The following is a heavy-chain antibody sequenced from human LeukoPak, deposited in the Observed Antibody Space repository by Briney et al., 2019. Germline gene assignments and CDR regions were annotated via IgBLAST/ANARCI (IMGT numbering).Heavy chain of an antibody. J-gene: IGHJ4*02. D-gene: IGHD6-13*01. Sequence: GGSLRLSCAASGFTVSTNYMSWVRQAPGKGLEWVSIIYSSGSTYYADPVKGRFTISRDNSKNTLYLQMNSLRAEDTALYYCARTSVATAEDYFDFWGQGTLVTVSS. CDR3: ARTSVATAEDYFDF. CDR2: IYSSGST. CDR1: GFTVSTNY. V-gene: IGHV3-53*01.